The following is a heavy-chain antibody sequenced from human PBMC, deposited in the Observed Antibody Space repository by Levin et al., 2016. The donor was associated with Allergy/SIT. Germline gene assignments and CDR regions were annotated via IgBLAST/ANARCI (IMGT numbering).Heavy chain of an antibody. Sequence: SETLSLTCTVSGGSISSSSYYWGWIRQPPGKGLEWIGNIYYTGSTHYNPSLKSRVTISLDTSKNQFSLKLSSMTAADTAVYFCASPTTMTTYDAFDIWGQGTMVTVSS. D-gene: IGHD4-17*01. J-gene: IGHJ3*02. CDR1: GGSISSSSYY. CDR2: IYYTGST. CDR3: ASPTTMTTYDAFDI. V-gene: IGHV4-30-4*08.